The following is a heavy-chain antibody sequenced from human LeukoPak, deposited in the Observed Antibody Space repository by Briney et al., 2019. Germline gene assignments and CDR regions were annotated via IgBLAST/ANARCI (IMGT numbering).Heavy chain of an antibody. V-gene: IGHV3-21*04. Sequence: GGSLRLSCAASGFTFSSYSMNWVRQAPGKGLEWVSSISSSSSYIYYADSVKGRFTTSRDNAKNSLYLQMNSLRAEDTAVYYCAREFCSGGSCYFDYWGQGTLVTVSS. CDR3: AREFCSGGSCYFDY. D-gene: IGHD2-15*01. CDR2: ISSSSSYI. CDR1: GFTFSSYS. J-gene: IGHJ4*02.